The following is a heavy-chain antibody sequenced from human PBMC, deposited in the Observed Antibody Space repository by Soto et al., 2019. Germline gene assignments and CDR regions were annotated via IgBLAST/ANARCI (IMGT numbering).Heavy chain of an antibody. CDR1: GYSFAGYW. Sequence: PGESLKISCKGSGYSFAGYWITWVRQKPGKGLEWMGRIDPSDSQTYYSPSFRGHVTISATKSITTVFLQWSSLRASDTAMYYCARRNYDFPGLGMDVWGQGTTVTVSS. CDR2: IDPSDSQT. CDR3: ARRNYDFPGLGMDV. D-gene: IGHD3-3*01. V-gene: IGHV5-10-1*01. J-gene: IGHJ6*02.